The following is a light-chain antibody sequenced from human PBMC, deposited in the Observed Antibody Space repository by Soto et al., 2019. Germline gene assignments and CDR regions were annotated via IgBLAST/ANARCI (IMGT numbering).Light chain of an antibody. CDR1: QSISSY. CDR3: QQSYSTPMYT. V-gene: IGKV1-39*01. J-gene: IGKJ2*01. Sequence: DLLMTQSPSSLSASVGDRVTITCRASQSISSYLNWYQQKPGKAPNLLIYAASSLESGVPSRFSGSGSGTDFTLTISSLQPEDFATYYCQQSYSTPMYTFGQGTKLEIK. CDR2: AAS.